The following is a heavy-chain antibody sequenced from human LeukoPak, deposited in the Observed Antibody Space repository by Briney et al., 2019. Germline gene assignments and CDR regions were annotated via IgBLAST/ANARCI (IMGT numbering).Heavy chain of an antibody. CDR3: ARVRPHPIIDV. CDR2: IYTGGST. D-gene: IGHD6-6*01. Sequence: PGGSLRLSCAASGFTVSSXXXXXXXXXXXXXXXWVSVIYTGGSTYYADSVKGRFTISRDNSKNTLYLQMNSLRAEDTAVYYCARVRPHPIIDVWGKGTTVTVSS. V-gene: IGHV3-53*01. J-gene: IGHJ6*03. CDR1: GFTVSSXX.